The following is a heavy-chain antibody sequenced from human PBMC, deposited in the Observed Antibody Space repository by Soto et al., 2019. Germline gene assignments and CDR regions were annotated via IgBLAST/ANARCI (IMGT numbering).Heavy chain of an antibody. CDR2: ILPIFGTE. CDR1: GGTFSTSS. D-gene: IGHD3-16*01. Sequence: QAHLVQSGAEVKKPGSSVKVSCKASGGTFSTSSINWVRQAPGQGLEWMGGILPIFGTEDNAQRFQGRETLTAVAATSTAYMEQRSLRSEDTDVYYCALGHEFCGTSDAFDIWGQGTMVIVSS. CDR3: ALGHEFCGTSDAFDI. V-gene: IGHV1-69*12. J-gene: IGHJ3*02.